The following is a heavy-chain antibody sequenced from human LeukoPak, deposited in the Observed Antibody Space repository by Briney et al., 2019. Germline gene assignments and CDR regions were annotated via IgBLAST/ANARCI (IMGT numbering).Heavy chain of an antibody. V-gene: IGHV4-59*08. D-gene: IGHD3-10*01. J-gene: IGHJ3*02. CDR3: TRSVSYGDDAFDI. CDR1: GVSISSYD. CDR2: IYDSRST. Sequence: SETLSLTCTVSGVSISSYDWSWIRQPPGKGLECIWSIYDSRSTTYNPSLKSRVTISLDTSTNQFSLKLSSVTAADTAVYYCTRSVSYGDDAFDIWGQGTMVTVSS.